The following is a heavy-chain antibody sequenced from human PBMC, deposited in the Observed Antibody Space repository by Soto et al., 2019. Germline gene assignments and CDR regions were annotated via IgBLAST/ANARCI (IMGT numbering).Heavy chain of an antibody. J-gene: IGHJ4*02. D-gene: IGHD1-20*01. CDR2: ISYSGSNQ. CDR1: GFTFSTFG. V-gene: IGHV3-30*18. CDR3: AKEITGGTKNWNLVT. Sequence: QVQLVESGGGVVQPGRSLRLSCVVSGFTFSTFGMHWVRQAPGKGLEWVASISYSGSNQYYAKSVQGRFTISRDNSKETQYMEVNSLRAEDTAVYDWAKEITGGTKNWNLVTRGQGTLVTVSS.